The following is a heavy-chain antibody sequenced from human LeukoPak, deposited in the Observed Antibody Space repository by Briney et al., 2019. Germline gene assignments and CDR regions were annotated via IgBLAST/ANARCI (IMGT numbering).Heavy chain of an antibody. V-gene: IGHV4-34*01. J-gene: IGHJ4*02. CDR3: AGSLYYYDL. CDR2: INHSGST. CDR1: GGSFSGYY. Sequence: KPSETLSLTCAVYGGSFSGYYLSWIRQPPGKGLEWIGEINHSGSTNYNPSLKSRVTISVDTSKNQFSLKLSSVTAADPAVYYCAGSLYYYDLWGQGTLVTVSS. D-gene: IGHD3-22*01.